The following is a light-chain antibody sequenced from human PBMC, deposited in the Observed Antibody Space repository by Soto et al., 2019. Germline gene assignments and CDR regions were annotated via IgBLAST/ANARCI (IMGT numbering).Light chain of an antibody. CDR1: SSDVGGYNY. CDR3: SSYTSGSTLV. V-gene: IGLV2-14*01. CDR2: EVT. J-gene: IGLJ1*01. Sequence: QSVLTQPASVSGSPGQSITISCTGTSSDVGGYNYVSWYQQHPGKAPILMIYEVTNRPSGVSDRFSGSTSGYTASLTISGLQADDEADYYCSSYTSGSTLVFGTGTKVTVL.